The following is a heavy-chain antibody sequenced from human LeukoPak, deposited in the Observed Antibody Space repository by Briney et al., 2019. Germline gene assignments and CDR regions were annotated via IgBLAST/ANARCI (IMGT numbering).Heavy chain of an antibody. V-gene: IGHV4-34*01. J-gene: IGHJ4*02. CDR2: INHSGRT. CDR1: AGSLSGYY. CDR3: ARVGYCSSTSCYVGDY. Sequence: PSETLSLTCAVYAGSLSGYYWSWIPQPPGKGLEWIGEINHSGRTNYNPSLKSRVTISVDTSKNQFSLKLSAVTAADTAVYYCARVGYCSSTSCYVGDYWGQGTLVTVSS. D-gene: IGHD2-2*01.